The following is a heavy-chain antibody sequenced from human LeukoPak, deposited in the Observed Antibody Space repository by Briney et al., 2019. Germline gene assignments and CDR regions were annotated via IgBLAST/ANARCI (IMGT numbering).Heavy chain of an antibody. CDR3: ARLGGYCTNGVCYRGYYYYMDV. V-gene: IGHV4-34*01. CDR2: INHSGST. J-gene: IGHJ6*03. D-gene: IGHD2-8*01. CDR1: GGSISSYY. Sequence: PSETLSLTCTVSGGSISSYYWSWIRQPPGKGLEWIGEINHSGSTNYNPSLKSRVTISVDTSKNQFSLKLSSVTAADTAVYYCARLGGYCTNGVCYRGYYYYMDVWGKGTTVTVSS.